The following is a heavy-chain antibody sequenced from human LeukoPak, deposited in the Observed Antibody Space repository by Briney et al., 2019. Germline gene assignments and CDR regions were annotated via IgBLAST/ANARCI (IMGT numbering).Heavy chain of an antibody. D-gene: IGHD3-3*01. CDR3: AGAGDDFWSAYHFDY. CDR2: IKRDGSEK. Sequence: GSLRLSCAASGFTFSSYWMNWVRQAPGKGLEWVANIKRDGSEKHYVDSVKGRFTISRDNAKNSVYLQMNSLRAEDTAVYYCAGAGDDFWSAYHFDYWGQGTLVTVSS. CDR1: GFTFSSYW. V-gene: IGHV3-7*01. J-gene: IGHJ4*02.